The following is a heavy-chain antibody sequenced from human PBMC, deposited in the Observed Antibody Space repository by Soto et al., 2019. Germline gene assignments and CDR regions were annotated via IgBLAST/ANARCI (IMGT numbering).Heavy chain of an antibody. CDR2: ISAYNGNP. CDR3: ARERGPPAAMRPNNWFDP. J-gene: IGHJ5*02. Sequence: QVQLVQSGAEVKKPGSSVKVSCKSSGYTFTSYGISWVRQAPGQGLEWMGWISAYNGNPNYAQKLQGRVTMTTATSTSTAYMELRSLRSDDTAVYYCARERGPPAAMRPNNWFDPWGQGTLVTVSS. CDR1: GYTFTSYG. V-gene: IGHV1-18*01. D-gene: IGHD2-2*01.